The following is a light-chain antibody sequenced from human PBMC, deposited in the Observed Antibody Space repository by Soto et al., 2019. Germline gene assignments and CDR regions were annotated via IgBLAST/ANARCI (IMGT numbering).Light chain of an antibody. CDR1: SSDVGSSRY. CDR2: EVS. J-gene: IGLJ2*01. Sequence: QSVLTQPASVSGSPGQSITISCTGTSSDVGSSRYVSWYQHHPDKAPKLIIYEVSNRPSGVSDRFSASKSGNTASLTISGLQAEDEADYYCSSYSSITTLLFGGGTKLTVL. CDR3: SSYSSITTLL. V-gene: IGLV2-14*01.